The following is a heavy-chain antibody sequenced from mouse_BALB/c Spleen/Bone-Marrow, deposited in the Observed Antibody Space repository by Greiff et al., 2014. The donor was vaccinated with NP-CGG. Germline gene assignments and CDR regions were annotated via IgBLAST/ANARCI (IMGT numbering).Heavy chain of an antibody. CDR3: LNYRYGYYFDY. D-gene: IGHD2-14*01. Sequence: EVQVVESGAELVKPGASVKLSCTASGFNIKDTYMHWVKQRPEQGLDWIGRIDPANGNTKYDPKFQGKATITADTSSNTAYLQLSSLTSEDTAVYYCLNYRYGYYFDYWGQGTTLTVSS. J-gene: IGHJ2*01. CDR2: IDPANGNT. V-gene: IGHV14-3*02. CDR1: GFNIKDTY.